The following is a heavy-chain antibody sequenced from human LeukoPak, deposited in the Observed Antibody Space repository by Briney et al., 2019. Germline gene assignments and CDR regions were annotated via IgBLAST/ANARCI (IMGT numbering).Heavy chain of an antibody. J-gene: IGHJ4*02. V-gene: IGHV3-66*02. CDR1: GLTVSSNY. CDR3: TRGGGAYCGSDCYRNFDY. CDR2: IYSGGST. D-gene: IGHD2-21*02. Sequence: GGSLRLSYAASGLTVSSNYMSWVRQAPGKGLEWVSVIYSGGSTYYADSVKGRFTISRDNSKNTLYLQMNSLGDEDTAVYYCTRGGGAYCGSDCYRNFDYWGQGTLVTVSS.